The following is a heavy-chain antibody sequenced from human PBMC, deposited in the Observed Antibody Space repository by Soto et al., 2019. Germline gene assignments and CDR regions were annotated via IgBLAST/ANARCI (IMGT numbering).Heavy chain of an antibody. CDR2: MNPNSGNT. Sequence: ASVQVSCKASGYTFTSYDINWVRQATGQGLECMGWMNPNSGNTDYQQKFQRSVNMTRNTSISTAYMELSSLRSEDTAVYYCARGGVGSSGWNGIGNWFDPWGQGTLVTVSS. D-gene: IGHD6-19*01. V-gene: IGHV1-8*01. J-gene: IGHJ5*02. CDR3: ARGGVGSSGWNGIGNWFDP. CDR1: GYTFTSYD.